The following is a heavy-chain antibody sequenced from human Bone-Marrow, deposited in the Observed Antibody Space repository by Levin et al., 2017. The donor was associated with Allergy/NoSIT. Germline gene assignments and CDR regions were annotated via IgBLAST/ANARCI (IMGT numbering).Heavy chain of an antibody. J-gene: IGHJ4*02. CDR3: ASSIGFRFGSRRVDY. CDR2: ISSSGSTI. CDR1: GFTFSSFE. D-gene: IGHD3-16*01. V-gene: IGHV3-48*03. Sequence: PGGSLRLSCAASGFTFSSFEMNWVRQAPGKGLEWVSYISSSGSTIYYADSVKGRFTISRDNAENSLYLQMNSLRAGDTAVYYCASSIGFRFGSRRVDYWGQGTLVTVSS.